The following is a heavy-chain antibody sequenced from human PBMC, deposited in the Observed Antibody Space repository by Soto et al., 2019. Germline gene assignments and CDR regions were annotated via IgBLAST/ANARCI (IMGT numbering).Heavy chain of an antibody. Sequence: SVKVSCYASGGTFSSYALSWVRQAPGQGLEWMRGIIPIFGTANYAQKFQGRVTITADESTSTAYMELRSLRSEDTAVYYYARGSMRIKMIVDLWGQGRLVTVTS. J-gene: IGHJ4*01. V-gene: IGHV1-69*13. D-gene: IGHD3-22*01. CDR1: GGTFSSYA. CDR2: IIPIFGTA. CDR3: ARGSMRIKMIVDL.